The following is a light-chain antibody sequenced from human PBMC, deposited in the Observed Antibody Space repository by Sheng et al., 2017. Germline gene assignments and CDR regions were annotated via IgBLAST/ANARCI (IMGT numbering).Light chain of an antibody. J-gene: IGKJ2*03. V-gene: IGKV3-20*01. CDR3: QQYGSSPYS. Sequence: EIVLTQSPATLSLSPGERATLSCRASQSVNSYLAWYQQKPGQAPRRLIYGASSRATGIPDRFSGSGSGTDFTLTISRLEPEDFAVYYCQQYGSSPYSFGQGTKLEIK. CDR2: GAS. CDR1: QSVNSY.